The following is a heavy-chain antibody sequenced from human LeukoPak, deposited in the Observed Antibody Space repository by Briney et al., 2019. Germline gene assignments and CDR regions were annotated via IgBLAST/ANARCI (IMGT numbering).Heavy chain of an antibody. CDR1: GYTFSRYG. CDR3: GLGNGFRSDS. D-gene: IGHD3-10*01. Sequence: GASVKLSCTASGYTFSRYGISWVRQAPGHGLEWMGGFGDYYSITNYAQPLQGRVAMTTDTSTSTAYMPLRCPTCHPTAVLGYGLGNGFRSDSWGQGTLVTVSS. CDR2: FGDYYSIT. J-gene: IGHJ5*01. V-gene: IGHV1-18*01.